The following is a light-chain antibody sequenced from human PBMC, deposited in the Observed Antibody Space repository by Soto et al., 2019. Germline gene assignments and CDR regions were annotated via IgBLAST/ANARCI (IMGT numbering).Light chain of an antibody. V-gene: IGKV3D-20*01. Sequence: EIVLTQSPVTLSLSPGERGTLSCGASQSVSSSYLAWDQQKPGLAPRLLIYDASSRATGTPDRFSGSGSGTDFTLTISRLEPEDVAVYCCQQYGSSPFTFGQGTRLEIK. CDR2: DAS. CDR1: QSVSSSY. CDR3: QQYGSSPFT. J-gene: IGKJ5*01.